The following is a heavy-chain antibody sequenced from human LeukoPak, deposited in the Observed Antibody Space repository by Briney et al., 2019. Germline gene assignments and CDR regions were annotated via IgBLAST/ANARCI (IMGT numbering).Heavy chain of an antibody. D-gene: IGHD5-18*01. V-gene: IGHV4-39*01. Sequence: PSETLSLTCTVSGGSISSSSYYWGWIRQPPGKGLEWIGSIYYSGSTYYNPSLKSRVTISVDTFKNQFSLKLSSVTAADTAVYYCARPSDNRGYSYGYDYWGQGTLVTVSS. CDR3: ARPSDNRGYSYGYDY. J-gene: IGHJ4*02. CDR2: IYYSGST. CDR1: GGSISSSSYY.